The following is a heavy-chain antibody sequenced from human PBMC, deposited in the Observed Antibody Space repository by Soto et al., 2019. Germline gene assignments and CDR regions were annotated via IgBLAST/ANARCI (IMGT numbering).Heavy chain of an antibody. CDR3: ARDMMIGIAVD. J-gene: IGHJ4*02. CDR2: INAGNGNT. V-gene: IGHV1-3*01. Sequence: ASVKVSCKASGYTFTSYAMHWVRQAPGQRLEWMGWINAGNGNTKYSQKFQGRVTITRDTSASTAYMELSSLRSEDTAVYYCARDMMIGIAVDWGQGTLVPVSS. CDR1: GYTFTSYA. D-gene: IGHD6-19*01.